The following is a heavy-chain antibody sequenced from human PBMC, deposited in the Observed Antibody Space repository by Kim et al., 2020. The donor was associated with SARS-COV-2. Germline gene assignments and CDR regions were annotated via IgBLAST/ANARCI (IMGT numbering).Heavy chain of an antibody. Sequence: SETLSLTCTVSGGSISSSSYYWGWIRQPPGKGLEWIGSIYYSGSTYYNPSLKSRVTISVDTSKNQFSLKLSSVTAADTAVYYCARQFKWVAEYSFDYWGQGTLVTVSS. CDR1: GGSISSSSYY. CDR2: IYYSGST. J-gene: IGHJ4*02. V-gene: IGHV4-39*01. D-gene: IGHD3-10*01. CDR3: ARQFKWVAEYSFDY.